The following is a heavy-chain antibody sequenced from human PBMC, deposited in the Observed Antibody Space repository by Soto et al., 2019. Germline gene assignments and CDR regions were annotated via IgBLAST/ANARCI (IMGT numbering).Heavy chain of an antibody. Sequence: QVQLVQSGAEVKKPGSSVKVSCKASGGTLTSYAISWVRQAPGQGPEWMGGMIPVSGTAHDAQKFQGRVTITAAESTSTAHMELSSLRFDGPAVYYCAARPDEESDGYVEYWGHGILVSVTS. V-gene: IGHV1-69*19. CDR3: AARPDEESDGYVEY. CDR2: MIPVSGTA. D-gene: IGHD5-18*01. J-gene: IGHJ4*01. CDR1: GGTLTSYA.